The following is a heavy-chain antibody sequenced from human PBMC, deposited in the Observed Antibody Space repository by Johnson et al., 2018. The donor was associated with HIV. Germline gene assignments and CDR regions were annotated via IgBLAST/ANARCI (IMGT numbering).Heavy chain of an antibody. CDR3: AKDDNLGVWYSDAFDV. CDR2: TAHDESIT. CDR1: GFTFANYG. Sequence: VQLVESGGGVVQPGESLRLSCAASGFTFANYGMHWVRQAPGKGLEWVAFTAHDESITHYADSVKGRFTMSRDNSKSTLNLQMNSLRAEDTAIYYCAKDDNLGVWYSDAFDVWGQGTVVTVSS. V-gene: IGHV3-30*02. D-gene: IGHD6-19*01. J-gene: IGHJ3*01.